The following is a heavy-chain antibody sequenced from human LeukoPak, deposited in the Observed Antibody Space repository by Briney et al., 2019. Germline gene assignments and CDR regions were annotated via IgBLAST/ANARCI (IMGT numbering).Heavy chain of an antibody. D-gene: IGHD6-25*01. J-gene: IGHJ4*02. CDR3: AITAGPADY. Sequence: ASVAVSCKASGGTFSSYAISWVRQAPGQGLEWMGGIIPIFGTANYAQKFQGRVTITTDESTSTAYMELSSLRSEDTAVYSCAITAGPADYWGQGTLVTVSS. V-gene: IGHV1-69*05. CDR2: IIPIFGTA. CDR1: GGTFSSYA.